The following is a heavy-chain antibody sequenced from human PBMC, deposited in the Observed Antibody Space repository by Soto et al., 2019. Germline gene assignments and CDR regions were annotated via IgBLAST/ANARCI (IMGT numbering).Heavy chain of an antibody. J-gene: IGHJ4*02. D-gene: IGHD3-10*01. CDR3: ARSYGSGSCDY. V-gene: IGHV4-30-4*01. CDR2: IYYNGSN. Sequence: PSETLSLTCTVSGGSISSGDYYWSRIRQPPGKGLEWIGYIYYNGSNYYKPSLKSRVTISVDTSKNQFSLKLSSVTAADTAVYYCARSYGSGSCDYWGQGTLVTVSS. CDR1: GGSISSGDYY.